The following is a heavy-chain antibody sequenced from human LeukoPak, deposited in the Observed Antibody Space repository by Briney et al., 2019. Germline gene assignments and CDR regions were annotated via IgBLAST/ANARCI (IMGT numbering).Heavy chain of an antibody. J-gene: IGHJ4*02. CDR1: GFTFSSYE. CDR2: ISSSGSTI. CDR3: ARDLAYGSGSS. V-gene: IGHV3-48*03. Sequence: GGSLRLSCAASGFTFSSYEMNWVRQAPGKGLEWVSCISSSGSTIYYADSVKGRFTISRDNAKNSLYLQMNSLRAEDTAVYYCARDLAYGSGSSWGQGTLVTVSS. D-gene: IGHD3-10*01.